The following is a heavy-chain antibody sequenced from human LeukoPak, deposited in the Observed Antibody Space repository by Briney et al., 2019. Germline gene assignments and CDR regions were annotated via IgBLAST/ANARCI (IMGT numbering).Heavy chain of an antibody. J-gene: IGHJ4*01. V-gene: IGHV3-30*18. Sequence: GGSLRLSCAASGFTFSSYGVHWVRQAPGKGLEWVALISYDGSDKYYADSVKGRFTISRDNSKNTLYLQMNSLRADDTAVYYCAKGKGPFPCHFDCWGHGTLVTVSS. CDR3: AKGKGPFPCHFDC. CDR2: ISYDGSDK. D-gene: IGHD3-16*01. CDR1: GFTFSSYG.